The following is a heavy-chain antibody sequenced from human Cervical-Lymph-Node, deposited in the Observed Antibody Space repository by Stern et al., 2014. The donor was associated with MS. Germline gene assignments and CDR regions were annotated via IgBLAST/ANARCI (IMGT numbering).Heavy chain of an antibody. CDR1: GGSISTYY. V-gene: IGHV4-59*01. CDR2: IYYSGST. Sequence: VQLVESGPGLVKPSETLSLTCTVSGGSISTYYWSWIRQPPGRGLEWIGYIYYSGSTRYNPSLKSRVTISVDTSKNQFSLRLDSVTAADTAVYFCARVGALGVPYYYYNLDVWGQGTTVTVSS. CDR3: ARVGALGVPYYYYNLDV. J-gene: IGHJ6*02. D-gene: IGHD3-16*01.